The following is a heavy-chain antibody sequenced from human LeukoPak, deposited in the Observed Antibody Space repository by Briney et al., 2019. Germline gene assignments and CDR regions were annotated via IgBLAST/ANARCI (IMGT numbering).Heavy chain of an antibody. V-gene: IGHV4-59*12. D-gene: IGHD3-3*01. CDR3: ARGLASGYPPIPFDY. CDR1: GGSISSYY. CDR2: IYYSGST. J-gene: IGHJ4*02. Sequence: PSETLSLTCTVSGGSISSYYWSWIRQPPGEGLEWIGYIYYSGSTNYNHSLKSRVTISVDTSKNEFSLNLTSVTAADTAIYYCARGLASGYPPIPFDYWGQGTLVTVSS.